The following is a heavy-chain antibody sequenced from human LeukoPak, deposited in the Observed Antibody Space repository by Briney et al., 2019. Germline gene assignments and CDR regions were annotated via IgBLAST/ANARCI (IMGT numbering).Heavy chain of an antibody. D-gene: IGHD3-10*01. Sequence: SETLSLTCAVYGGSFSGYYWSWIRQPPGKGLEWIGKINHSGTTNYNPSLKSRVTISVDTSKNQFSLKLSSVTAADTAVYYCASRLLWFGELSRKYGMDVWGQGTTVTVSS. CDR2: INHSGTT. J-gene: IGHJ6*02. CDR1: GGSFSGYY. V-gene: IGHV4-34*01. CDR3: ASRLLWFGELSRKYGMDV.